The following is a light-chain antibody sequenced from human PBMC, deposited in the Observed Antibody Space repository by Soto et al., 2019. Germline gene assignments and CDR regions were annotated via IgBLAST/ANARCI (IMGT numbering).Light chain of an antibody. CDR2: DAS. J-gene: IGKJ3*01. V-gene: IGKV1-5*01. CDR1: QSISSW. Sequence: DIQMTQSPSTLSASVGDRVTITCRASQSISSWLAWYQQKPGKAPKLLIYDASSLGSGAPSRFSGSGSGTEFTLTISSLQPDDFATYFCQQANSLPVTFGPGTKVDIK. CDR3: QQANSLPVT.